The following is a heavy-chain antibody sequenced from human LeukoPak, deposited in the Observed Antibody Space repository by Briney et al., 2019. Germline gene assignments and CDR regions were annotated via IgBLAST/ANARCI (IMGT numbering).Heavy chain of an antibody. V-gene: IGHV1-46*01. CDR2: INPSGGST. D-gene: IGHD3/OR15-3a*01. CDR3: ARGPRTDSYYYYYMDV. J-gene: IGHJ6*03. Sequence: GASVKVSCKASGYTFTSYGISWVRQAPGQGLEWMGIINPSGGSTSYAQKFQGRVTMTRDTSTSTVYMELSSLRSEDTAVYYCARGPRTDSYYYYYMDVWGKGTTVTVSS. CDR1: GYTFTSYG.